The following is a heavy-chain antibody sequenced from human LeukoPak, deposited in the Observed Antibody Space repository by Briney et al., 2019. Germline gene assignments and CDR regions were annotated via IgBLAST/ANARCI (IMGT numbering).Heavy chain of an antibody. J-gene: IGHJ4*02. Sequence: GESLKISCKGSGYSFTSYWVGWVRQMPGKGLEWMGIIYPGDSDTRYSPSFQGQVTISADKSISTAYLQWSSLKASDTAMYYCARFDYYDSSGYAAFDYWGQGTLVTVS. CDR2: IYPGDSDT. CDR3: ARFDYYDSSGYAAFDY. D-gene: IGHD3-22*01. CDR1: GYSFTSYW. V-gene: IGHV5-51*01.